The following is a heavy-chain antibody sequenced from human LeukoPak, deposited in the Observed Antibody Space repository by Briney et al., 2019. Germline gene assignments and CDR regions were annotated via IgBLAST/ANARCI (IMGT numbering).Heavy chain of an antibody. V-gene: IGHV4-38-2*02. CDR1: GYSISSGYY. CDR2: IYHSGST. J-gene: IGHJ4*02. Sequence: PSETLSLTCTVSGYSISSGYYWGWIRQPPGKGLEWIGSIYHSGSTYYNPSLKSRVTISVDTSKNQFSLKLSSVTAADTAVYYCARDRGNYYFDYWGQGTLVTVSS. D-gene: IGHD3-16*01. CDR3: ARDRGNYYFDY.